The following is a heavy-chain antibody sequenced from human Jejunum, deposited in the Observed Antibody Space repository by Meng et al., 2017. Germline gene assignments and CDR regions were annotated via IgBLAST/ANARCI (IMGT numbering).Heavy chain of an antibody. CDR2: LSGSGTVT. CDR3: APLIAASTVRYLDY. CDR1: GFTFSNYA. J-gene: IGHJ4*02. D-gene: IGHD4-17*01. V-gene: IGHV3-23*01. Sequence: GGSLRLSCAASGFTFSNYAMSWVRQAPGKGLEWVSGLSGSGTVTHYADSVKGRFTISRDNFKTTLYLQMDNLRAEDTAVYYCAPLIAASTVRYLDYWGQGTRVTGSS.